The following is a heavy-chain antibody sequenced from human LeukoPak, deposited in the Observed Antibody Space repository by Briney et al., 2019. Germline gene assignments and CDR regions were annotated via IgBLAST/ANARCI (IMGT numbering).Heavy chain of an antibody. V-gene: IGHV3-48*03. CDR3: TKLAVASADS. D-gene: IGHD6-19*01. J-gene: IGHJ4*02. Sequence: GSLRLSCAASGFSFSSYEMNWVRQAPGKGLEWVSNISPSGSTKYYADSVKGRFTVSRDNAKNSLYLQMNSLRAGDTGVYYCTKLAVASADSWGQGTLVTVSS. CDR1: GFSFSSYE. CDR2: ISPSGSTK.